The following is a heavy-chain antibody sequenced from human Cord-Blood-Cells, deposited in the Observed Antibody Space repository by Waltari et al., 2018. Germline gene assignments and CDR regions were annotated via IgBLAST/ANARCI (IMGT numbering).Heavy chain of an antibody. CDR1: GGSFSGYY. V-gene: IGHV4-34*01. J-gene: IGHJ3*02. CDR3: ARYYDFWSGDAFDS. CDR2: INHSGRN. Sequence: QVQLQQWGAGLLKPSETLSLTCAVYGGSFSGYYWSWIRQPPGKGLEWLGEINHSGRNNYNPSCKSRVTISVDTSKNPVSLKLSSVTAADTAVYYCARYYDFWSGDAFDSWGQGTMVTVSS. D-gene: IGHD3-3*01.